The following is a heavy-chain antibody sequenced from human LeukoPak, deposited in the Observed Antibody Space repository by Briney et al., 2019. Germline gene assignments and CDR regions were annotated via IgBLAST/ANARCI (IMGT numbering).Heavy chain of an antibody. V-gene: IGHV3-7*01. CDR3: ARDAAMDV. CDR1: GFTFSTYW. Sequence: GGSLRLSCSASGFTFSTYWMTWVRQAPGKGLEWVANIRQDGGEEYYVDSVKGRFTISRDNAKNSMYLQMNSLRVEDTAVYYCARDAAMDVWGQGTTVTVSS. CDR2: IRQDGGEE. J-gene: IGHJ6*02.